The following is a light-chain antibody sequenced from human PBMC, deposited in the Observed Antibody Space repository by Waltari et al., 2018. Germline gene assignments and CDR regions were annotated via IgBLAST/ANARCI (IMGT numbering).Light chain of an antibody. J-gene: IGLJ3*02. V-gene: IGLV2-8*01. CDR2: EVT. CDR3: SSYAGSNNYWV. Sequence: QSALTQPHSASGSPGQSVTISCTGTSSDVGGYNYVSWYQQYPGRAPKLMIYEVTKRPSGVPDRFSGSKSGNTASLTVSGLQADDEADYYCSSYAGSNNYWVFGGGTTLTVL. CDR1: SSDVGGYNY.